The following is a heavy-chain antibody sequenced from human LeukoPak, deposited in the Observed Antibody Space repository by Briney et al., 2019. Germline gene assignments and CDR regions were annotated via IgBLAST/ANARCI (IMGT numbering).Heavy chain of an antibody. CDR2: TDGADDVI. CDR3: ATYIQRPPGMDV. CDR1: GLTFSDYR. V-gene: IGHV3-23*01. D-gene: IGHD2-15*01. Sequence: GGSLRLSCAVSGLTFSDYRMIWVRQAPEKRLEWVAVTDGADDVIQYADSVKGRFTISTDNSKNTVYLQMNSLRAEDTALYFCATYIQRPPGMDVWGQGTTVTV. J-gene: IGHJ6*02.